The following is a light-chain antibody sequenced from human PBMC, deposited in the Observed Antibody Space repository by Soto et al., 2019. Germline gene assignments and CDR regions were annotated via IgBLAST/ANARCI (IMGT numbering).Light chain of an antibody. CDR3: QQRSNWTLT. CDR2: DAS. Sequence: EVVLPQSPATLSLSPGERATLSCMASQSVSSYLAWYQQKPCQAPRLLIYDASNTATGIPARFSGSGSGTDFTLTISSLEPEDFAVYYCQQRSNWTLTFGGGSKVAIK. J-gene: IGKJ4*01. CDR1: QSVSSY. V-gene: IGKV3-11*01.